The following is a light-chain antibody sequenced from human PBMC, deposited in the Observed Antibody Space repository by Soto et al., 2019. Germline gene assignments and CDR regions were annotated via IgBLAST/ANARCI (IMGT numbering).Light chain of an antibody. CDR2: SNS. CDR3: STWDDSLNGPL. Sequence: QSVLTQPPSASGTPGQRVTISCYGSSSNIGGNTVNWYQKVPGAAPKLIIFSNSQRPSGVPDRYSGSKSGTSASLAIGGLQSEDEADYYCSTWDDSLNGPLFGGGTQLTVL. V-gene: IGLV1-44*01. CDR1: SSNIGGNT. J-gene: IGLJ2*01.